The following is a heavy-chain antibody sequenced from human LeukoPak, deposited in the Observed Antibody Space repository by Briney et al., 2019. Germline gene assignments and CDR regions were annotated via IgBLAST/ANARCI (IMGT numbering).Heavy chain of an antibody. V-gene: IGHV3-23*01. CDR1: GFTFRRYA. Sequence: GGSLRLSCAASGFTFRRYAMSWVRQAPGKGLEWVSGISGSGGTTYYGDSVKGRFTIYRDNSKNTLYLQMDSLRAEDTAVYYCARPEDDYNYCHMNVWGEGTTVTVPS. CDR2: ISGSGGTT. D-gene: IGHD1-14*01. CDR3: ARPEDDYNYCHMNV. J-gene: IGHJ6*03.